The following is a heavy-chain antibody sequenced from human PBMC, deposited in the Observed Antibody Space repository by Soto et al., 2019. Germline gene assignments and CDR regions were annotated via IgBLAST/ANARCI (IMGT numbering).Heavy chain of an antibody. CDR2: IYPGDHET. CDR3: ARSPRSSPYFDY. D-gene: IGHD6-13*01. Sequence: PGESLKNSCQSSGYTFSNFWIGWVRQLPGKGLEWMGIIYPGDHETRYSPSFHGKVTISADRSINTAYLQWNSLEASDTAFYFCARSPRSSPYFDYWGEGALVTVSS. J-gene: IGHJ4*02. CDR1: GYTFSNFW. V-gene: IGHV5-51*01.